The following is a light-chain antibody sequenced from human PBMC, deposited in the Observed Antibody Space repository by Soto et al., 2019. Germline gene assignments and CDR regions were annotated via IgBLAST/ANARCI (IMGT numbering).Light chain of an antibody. Sequence: QSVLTQPASVSASPGQSITISCTGSSSDVGTYNLVSWYQQHPGKAPKLVIFEVTKRPSGVSNRFSGSKSGNTASLTISGLQAEDEADYYCCSYAGGGKVFGGGTKVTVL. CDR2: EVT. V-gene: IGLV2-23*02. J-gene: IGLJ2*01. CDR3: CSYAGGGKV. CDR1: SSDVGTYNL.